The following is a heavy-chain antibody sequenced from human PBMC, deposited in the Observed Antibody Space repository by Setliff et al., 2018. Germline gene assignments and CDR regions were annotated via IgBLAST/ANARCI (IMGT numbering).Heavy chain of an antibody. J-gene: IGHJ3*02. CDR2: INHRGST. CDR3: ARVDSSGRRGGDAFDI. D-gene: IGHD3-22*01. CDR1: GDSRNSGVYY. V-gene: IGHV4-39*07. Sequence: SETLSLTCKVSGDSRNSGVYYWTWIRQSPEKGLEWIGEINHRGSTNYNPSLKSRVTISIDTSKDQFSLKLISMTAADTAVYYCARVDSSGRRGGDAFDIWGQGTMVTVSS.